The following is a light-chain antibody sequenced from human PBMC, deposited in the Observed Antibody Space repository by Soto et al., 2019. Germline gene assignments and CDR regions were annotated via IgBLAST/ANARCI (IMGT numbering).Light chain of an antibody. J-gene: IGKJ4*01. V-gene: IGKV1-27*01. CDR3: QKYNSASLT. CDR1: QGISNY. CDR2: GAS. Sequence: DIQMTQSPSSLSASVGDRVTITCWASQGISNYLAWYQQKPGKVPELLIYGASTLQSGVPSRFSGSGSGTDFTLTISRLQPEDGATYYCQKYNSASLTVGGGTKGEIK.